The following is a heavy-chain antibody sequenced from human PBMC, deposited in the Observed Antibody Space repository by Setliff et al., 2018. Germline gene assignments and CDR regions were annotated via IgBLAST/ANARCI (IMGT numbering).Heavy chain of an antibody. J-gene: IGHJ4*02. CDR3: ARDMGQPYYFES. Sequence: LSLTCTVSGGSISSSSHYWGWIRQPPGKGLEWIGSIYYTGSTYYNPSLKSRVTMSVDTSKRQFSLKLGSATAADTAVYCCARDMGQPYYFESWGLGTLVTVSS. D-gene: IGHD1-1*01. CDR2: IYYTGST. CDR1: GGSISSSSHY. V-gene: IGHV4-39*07.